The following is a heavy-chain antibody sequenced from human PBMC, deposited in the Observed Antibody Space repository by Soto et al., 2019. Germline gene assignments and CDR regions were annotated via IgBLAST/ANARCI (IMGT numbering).Heavy chain of an antibody. Sequence: QVQLVQSGAELKKPGASVKVSCKASGYTFTNYGISWVRQAPGQGLEWMGWIITYHGNTKYAQKLQGRVTMTKDTSTSTAYMELTSLRSDATAVYYWSGSPGYSASWGYSDSGMKILGQGPTVSVSS. V-gene: IGHV1-18*01. CDR1: GYTFTNYG. D-gene: IGHD6-13*01. CDR3: SGSPGYSASWGYSDSGMKI. CDR2: IITYHGNT. J-gene: IGHJ6*02.